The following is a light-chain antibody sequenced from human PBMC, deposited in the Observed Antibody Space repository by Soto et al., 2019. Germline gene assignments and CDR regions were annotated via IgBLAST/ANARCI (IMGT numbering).Light chain of an antibody. CDR3: QSYDSSLSGYVV. CDR2: GNS. Sequence: QSVLTQPPSVSGAPGQRVTISCTGSSSNIGAGYDVHWYQQLPGTAPKLLIYGNSNRPSGVPDRFSGSKSGTSASLAITGLQXEDEADYYCQSYDSSLSGYVVFGGGTKVTVL. CDR1: SSNIGAGYD. J-gene: IGLJ2*01. V-gene: IGLV1-40*01.